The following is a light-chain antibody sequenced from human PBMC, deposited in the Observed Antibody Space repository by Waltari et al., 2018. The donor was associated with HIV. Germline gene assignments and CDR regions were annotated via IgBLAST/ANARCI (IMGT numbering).Light chain of an antibody. CDR2: YDD. J-gene: IGLJ1*01. V-gene: IGLV1-36*01. CDR3: AAWDDSLNGYV. Sequence: QSVLTQPPSVSEAPRQRVTISCSGSSSNIGNNAVNWYQHLPGKAPKLLIYYDDLLPSGVSDRFSGSKSCTSASLAISGLQSEDDADYYCAAWDDSLNGYVFGTGTKVTVL. CDR1: SSNIGNNA.